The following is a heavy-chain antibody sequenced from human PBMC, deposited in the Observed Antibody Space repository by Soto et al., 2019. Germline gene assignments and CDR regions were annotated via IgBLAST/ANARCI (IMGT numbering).Heavy chain of an antibody. V-gene: IGHV4-31*03. CDR3: ARDHDYGDYRWFDP. CDR2: IYYSGST. CDR1: GGSISSGGDY. J-gene: IGHJ5*02. Sequence: PSETLSLTCSVAGGSISSGGDYWSWIRQHPGKGLEWIGHIYYSGSTYYNPSLKSRVTISVDTSKNQFSLKLSSVTAADTAVYYCARDHDYGDYRWFDPWGQGTLVTVSS. D-gene: IGHD4-17*01.